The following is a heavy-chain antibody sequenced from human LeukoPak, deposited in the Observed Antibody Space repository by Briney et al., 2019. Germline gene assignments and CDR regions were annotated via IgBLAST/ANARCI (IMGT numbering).Heavy chain of an antibody. D-gene: IGHD2-15*01. CDR1: GFRFTGFW. V-gene: IGHV3-7*01. Sequence: GGSLRLSCAASGFRFTGFWMSWVRQAPGKGPEWVANINQESTETYYVDSVRGRFTIARDNAKNSLSLQMNSLRVEDTAVYYCAREVDRSFGYWGQGNLVTVSS. J-gene: IGHJ4*02. CDR3: AREVDRSFGY. CDR2: INQESTET.